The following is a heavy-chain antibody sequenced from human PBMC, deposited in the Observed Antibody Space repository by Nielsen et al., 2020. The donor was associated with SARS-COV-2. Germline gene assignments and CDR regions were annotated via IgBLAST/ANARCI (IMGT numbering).Heavy chain of an antibody. Sequence: GGSLRLSCAASGFNFNNYAMNWVRQAPGKGLEWISDISKTSTRIYYADSVKGRITVSRDNSKNTLYLQMNSLRAEDTAVYYCARNLAAAGTGTGNWFDPWGQGTLVTVSS. J-gene: IGHJ5*02. CDR1: GFNFNNYA. CDR2: ISKTSTRI. D-gene: IGHD6-13*01. V-gene: IGHV3-23*01. CDR3: ARNLAAAGTGTGNWFDP.